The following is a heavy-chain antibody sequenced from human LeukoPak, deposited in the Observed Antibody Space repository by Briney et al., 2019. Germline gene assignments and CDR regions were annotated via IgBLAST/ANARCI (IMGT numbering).Heavy chain of an antibody. CDR1: GFSFSSYW. CDR2: IKRGGSEK. J-gene: IGHJ4*02. V-gene: IGHV3-7*01. D-gene: IGHD1-14*01. CDR3: AGNLGY. Sequence: PGGSLRLSCAASGFSFSSYWMSWVRQAPGKGLEWVANIKRGGSEKYHVDSVKGRFTISRDNAKNSLYLQMNSLRAEDTAVYYCAGNLGYWGQGTLVTVSS.